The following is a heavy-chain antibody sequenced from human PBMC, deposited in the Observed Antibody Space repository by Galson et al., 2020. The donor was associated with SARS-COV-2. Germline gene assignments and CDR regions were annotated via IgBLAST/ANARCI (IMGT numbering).Heavy chain of an antibody. V-gene: IGHV3-74*01. CDR2: IYSEGSST. D-gene: IGHD2-8*01. J-gene: IGHJ4*02. CDR1: GFTFSSYW. CDR3: ARGDMGNAYFDY. Sequence: GGSLRLSCAASGFTFSSYWMHWVRQAPGKGLVWVSRIYSEGSSTSYADSVKGRFTISGDNAKNTLYLQMNSLRAEDTAVYYCARGDMGNAYFDYRGQGNLVTVSS.